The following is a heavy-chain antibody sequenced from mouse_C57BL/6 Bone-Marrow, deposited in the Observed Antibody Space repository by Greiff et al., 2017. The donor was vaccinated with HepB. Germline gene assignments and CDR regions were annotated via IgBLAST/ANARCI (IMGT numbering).Heavy chain of an antibody. V-gene: IGHV6-3*01. D-gene: IGHD2-4*01. J-gene: IGHJ4*01. Sequence: EVKLMESGGGLVQPGGSMKLSCVASGFTFSNYWMNWVRQSPEKGLEWVAQIRLKSDNYATHYAESVKGRFTISRDDSKSSVYLQMNNLRAEDTGIYYCTDYDYGRDYWGQGTSVTVSS. CDR2: IRLKSDNYAT. CDR1: GFTFSNYW. CDR3: TDYDYGRDY.